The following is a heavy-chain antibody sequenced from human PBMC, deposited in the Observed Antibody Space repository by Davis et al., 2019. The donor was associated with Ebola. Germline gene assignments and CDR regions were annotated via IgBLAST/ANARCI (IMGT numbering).Heavy chain of an antibody. Sequence: ASVKVSCKASGYTFTGCYMHWVRQAPGQGLEWMGWINPNSGGTNYAQRFQGRVTVTRDTSIGTAYMELSSLRYDDTAVYYCTRDPVRVGTELDYWGQGTLVTVSS. CDR2: INPNSGGT. CDR1: GYTFTGCY. D-gene: IGHD1-26*01. CDR3: TRDPVRVGTELDY. J-gene: IGHJ4*02. V-gene: IGHV1-2*02.